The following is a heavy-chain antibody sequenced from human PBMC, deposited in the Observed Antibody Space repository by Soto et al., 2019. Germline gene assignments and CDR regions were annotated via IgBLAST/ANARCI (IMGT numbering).Heavy chain of an antibody. Sequence: SETLSLTCSVSGDSISKTTSYWGWIRQPPGKGLEWIGTIYHSGSTYYNPSLMSRVTLSIDKSKNQFSLKLNSVTAAATAVYYCARRVGSCSGTSCNGWFDPWGQGTLATVSS. CDR1: GDSISKTTSY. J-gene: IGHJ5*02. CDR3: ARRVGSCSGTSCNGWFDP. CDR2: IYHSGST. V-gene: IGHV4-39*01. D-gene: IGHD2-2*01.